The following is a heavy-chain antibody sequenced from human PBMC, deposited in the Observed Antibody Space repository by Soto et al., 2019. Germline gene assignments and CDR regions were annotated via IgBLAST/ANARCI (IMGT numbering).Heavy chain of an antibody. CDR1: GGSFSGYY. J-gene: IGHJ6*02. Sequence: PSETLSLTCAVYGGSFSGYYWSWIRQPPGKGLEWIGEINHSGSTNYNPSLKSRVTISVDTSKNQFSLKLSSVTAADTAVYYCARAGGYDGGYYGMDVWGQGTTVTVSS. CDR3: ARAGGYDGGYYGMDV. D-gene: IGHD5-12*01. V-gene: IGHV4-34*01. CDR2: INHSGST.